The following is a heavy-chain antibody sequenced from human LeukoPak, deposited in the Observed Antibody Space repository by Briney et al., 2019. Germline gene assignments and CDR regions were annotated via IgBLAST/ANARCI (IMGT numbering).Heavy chain of an antibody. CDR1: GVTFSSYG. J-gene: IGHJ6*03. CDR3: ARDDDKYYMDV. Sequence: PGGSLRLSCAASGVTFSSYGMHWIRQAPGKGLEWVSYISSSGSTIYYADSVKGRFTISRDNAKNSLYLQMNSLRAEDTAVYYCARDDDKYYMDVWGKGTTVTVSS. V-gene: IGHV3-48*04. CDR2: ISSSGSTI.